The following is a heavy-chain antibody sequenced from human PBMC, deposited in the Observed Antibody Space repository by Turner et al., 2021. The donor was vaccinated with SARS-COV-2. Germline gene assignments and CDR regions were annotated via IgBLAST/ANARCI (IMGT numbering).Heavy chain of an antibody. CDR3: ARGCTNAVCIQY. Sequence: EVQLVESGGGLVKPGGSLRLSCAASGLKCNNYTMTWVRQAPGKGLEWDSSIGSPSSTYYADSVKGRFTNSRDNAKNSLFLQMNSLRGEDTAVYYCARGCTNAVCIQYWGQGTLVTVSS. J-gene: IGHJ4*02. CDR1: GLKCNNYT. CDR2: IGSPSST. D-gene: IGHD2-8*01. V-gene: IGHV3-21*01.